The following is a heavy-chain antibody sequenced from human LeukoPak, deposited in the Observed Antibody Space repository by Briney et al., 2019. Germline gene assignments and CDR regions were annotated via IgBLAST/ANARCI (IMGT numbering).Heavy chain of an antibody. CDR1: GLTFSTYS. CDR2: IYNSGAKI. J-gene: IGHJ4*02. D-gene: IGHD6-19*01. Sequence: PGGSLRLSCAVSGLTFSTYSMTWLRKGPGKGLEWVSSIYNSGAKIFYADSVKGRFTISRDNSKNMLYLQMNSLRVEDTAVYYCAKDVAPDSGWDLDYWGQGTLVTVSS. V-gene: IGHV3-23*01. CDR3: AKDVAPDSGWDLDY.